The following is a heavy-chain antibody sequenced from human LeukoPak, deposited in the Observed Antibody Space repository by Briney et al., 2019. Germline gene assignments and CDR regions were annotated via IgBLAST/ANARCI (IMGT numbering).Heavy chain of an antibody. Sequence: GGSLRLSCAASGFTFSSYSMNWVRQAPGKGLEWVSAISGSGGSTYYADSVKGRFTISRDNSKNTLYLQMNSLRAEDTAVYYCAKPHVLRFLEWLLDYWGQGTLVTVSS. CDR1: GFTFSSYS. CDR3: AKPHVLRFLEWLLDY. J-gene: IGHJ4*02. CDR2: ISGSGGST. V-gene: IGHV3-23*01. D-gene: IGHD3-3*01.